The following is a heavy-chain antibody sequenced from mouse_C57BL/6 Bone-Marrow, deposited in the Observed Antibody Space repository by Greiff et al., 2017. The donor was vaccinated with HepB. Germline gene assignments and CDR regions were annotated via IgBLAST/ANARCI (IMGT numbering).Heavy chain of an antibody. Sequence: EVMLVESGGGLVQPGGSLSLSCAASGFTFTDYYMSWVRQPPGKALEWLGFIRNKANGYTTEYSASVKGRFTISRDNSQSILYLQMNALRAEDSATYYCARGHYYGSSPWFAYWGQGTLVTVSA. CDR1: GFTFTDYY. CDR2: IRNKANGYTT. J-gene: IGHJ3*01. CDR3: ARGHYYGSSPWFAY. D-gene: IGHD1-1*01. V-gene: IGHV7-3*01.